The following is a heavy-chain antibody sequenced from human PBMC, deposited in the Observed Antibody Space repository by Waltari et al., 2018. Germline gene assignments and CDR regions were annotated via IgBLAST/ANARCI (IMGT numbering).Heavy chain of an antibody. J-gene: IGHJ4*02. CDR2: IYPGDSDT. D-gene: IGHD6-6*01. Sequence: EVHRVQSGAEGKKPGGPLKTSGKVSGTSFTTYWIDWLRQMPGKGLEWMGIIYPGDSDTRYSPSFQGQVTISADKSISTAYLQWSSLKASDTAMYYCARAEAARYFDYWGQGTLVTVSS. CDR3: ARAEAARYFDY. V-gene: IGHV5-51*01. CDR1: GTSFTTYW.